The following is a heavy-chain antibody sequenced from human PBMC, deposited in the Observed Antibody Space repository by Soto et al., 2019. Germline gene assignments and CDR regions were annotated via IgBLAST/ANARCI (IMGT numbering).Heavy chain of an antibody. D-gene: IGHD3-22*01. CDR1: GYSFTIYC. CDR2: IYPGDSDT. V-gene: IGHV5-51*01. Sequence: GESLKISCNGSGYSFTIYCIGLVLQMPGKGLDWMGIIYPGDSDTRYSPSFQGQVTISADKSISTAYLQWSSLKASDTAMYYCARSGYWYYYDSSGYSYGMDVWGQGTTVTVSS. J-gene: IGHJ6*02. CDR3: ARSGYWYYYDSSGYSYGMDV.